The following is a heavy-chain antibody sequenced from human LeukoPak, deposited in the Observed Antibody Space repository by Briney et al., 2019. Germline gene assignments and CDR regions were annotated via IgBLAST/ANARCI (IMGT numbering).Heavy chain of an antibody. CDR1: GFTFDDYT. V-gene: IGHV3-9*01. J-gene: IGHJ4*02. CDR2: ITWNSGSI. D-gene: IGHD3-10*01. CDR3: AKIMSGSGSYSAPFDY. Sequence: GRSLRLSCAASGFTFDDYTMHWVRQVPGKSLEWVSGITWNSGSIAYADSVKGRFTISRDNAKNFLYLQMNSLRAEDTALYYCAKIMSGSGSYSAPFDYWGQGTLVTVSS.